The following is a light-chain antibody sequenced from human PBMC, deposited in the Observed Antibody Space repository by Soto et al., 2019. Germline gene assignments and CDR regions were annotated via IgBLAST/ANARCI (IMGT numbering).Light chain of an antibody. CDR1: SSDVGNYNY. CDR2: EVS. Sequence: QSALTQPPSASGSPGQSVTISCTGTSSDVGNYNYVSWYQQHPGRAPKLMIYEVSQRPSGVPDRFSGSKSGNTASLTVSGLQAEDEADYYCSSYAGSNTYVFGTGTKVTVL. CDR3: SSYAGSNTYV. V-gene: IGLV2-8*01. J-gene: IGLJ1*01.